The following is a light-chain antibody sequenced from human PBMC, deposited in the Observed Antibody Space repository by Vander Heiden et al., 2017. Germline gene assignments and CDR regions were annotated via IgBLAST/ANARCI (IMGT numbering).Light chain of an antibody. V-gene: IGLV2-8*01. J-gene: IGLJ1*01. CDR3: ISYAGSNSYV. Sequence: QSALTHPPSASGSPGQSVTISCTGTSSDVGGYTDVSWYQHRPSKPPKLLIWQVNERPSGVPDRFSGAKSGNTASLTVSGLQAEDEADYYCISYAGSNSYVFGTGTTVTVL. CDR1: SSDVGGYTD. CDR2: QVN.